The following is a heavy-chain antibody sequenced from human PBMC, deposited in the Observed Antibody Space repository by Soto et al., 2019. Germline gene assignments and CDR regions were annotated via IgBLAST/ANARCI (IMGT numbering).Heavy chain of an antibody. V-gene: IGHV3-30*18. CDR2: ISYDGSNK. J-gene: IGHJ6*02. Sequence: QVQLVESGGGVVQPGRSLRLSCAASGFTFSSYGMHWVRQAPGKGLEWVAVISYDGSNKYYADSVKGRFTISRDNSKNTLYLQMKSLRAEDTAVYYCAKEGGYYGSGSYSVGENYYGMDVWGQGTTVTVSS. CDR1: GFTFSSYG. CDR3: AKEGGYYGSGSYSVGENYYGMDV. D-gene: IGHD3-10*01.